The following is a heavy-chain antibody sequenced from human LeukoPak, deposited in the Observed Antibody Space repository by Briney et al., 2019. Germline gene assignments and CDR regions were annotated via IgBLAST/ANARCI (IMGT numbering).Heavy chain of an antibody. V-gene: IGHV4-59*01. D-gene: IGHD4-17*01. J-gene: IGHJ4*02. CDR2: IYYSGST. CDR3: ARVYGDSRLIDY. Sequence: PSETLSLTCTVSGGSISSYYWSWIRRPPGKGLEWIGYIYYSGSTNYNPSLKSRVTISVDTSKNQFSLKLSSVTAADTAVYYCARVYGDSRLIDYWGQGTLVTVSS. CDR1: GGSISSYY.